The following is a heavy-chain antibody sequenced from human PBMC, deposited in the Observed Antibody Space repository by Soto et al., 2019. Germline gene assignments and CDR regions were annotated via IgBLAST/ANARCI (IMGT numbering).Heavy chain of an antibody. D-gene: IGHD3-16*01. CDR1: GDSITSGGYY. Sequence: PSETLSLTCTVSGDSITSGGYYWSWLRQPPGKGLEWIGYIYHSGGASYNPSLRGRAVISVDTSKNQFSLKLSSVTAADTAVYYCAKGGFYYYYGMDVWGQGTTVTVSS. V-gene: IGHV4-31*03. CDR2: IYHSGGA. J-gene: IGHJ6*02. CDR3: AKGGFYYYYGMDV.